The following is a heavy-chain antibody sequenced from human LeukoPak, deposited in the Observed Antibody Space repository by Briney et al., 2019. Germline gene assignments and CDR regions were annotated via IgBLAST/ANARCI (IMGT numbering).Heavy chain of an antibody. V-gene: IGHV1-46*01. J-gene: IGHJ4*02. D-gene: IGHD1-1*01. Sequence: ASVKVSCKASGCTFTSYYMHWVRQAPGQGLEWMGIINPSGGSTSYAQKFQGRVTMTRDTSTSTVYMELSSLRSEDTAVYYCARAGVTTLFDYWGQGTLVTVSS. CDR2: INPSGGST. CDR1: GCTFTSYY. CDR3: ARAGVTTLFDY.